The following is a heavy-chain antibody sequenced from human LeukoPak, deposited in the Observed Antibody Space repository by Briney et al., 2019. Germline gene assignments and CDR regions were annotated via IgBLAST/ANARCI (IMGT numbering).Heavy chain of an antibody. CDR1: GFIFDNYG. D-gene: IGHD3-3*01. Sequence: AGGSLRLSCATSGFIFDNYGMSWVRQAPGKGLEWVSGIHWNGGSTGYADSVKGRFTISRDNAKNSVFLQMNSLRLEDTASYYCARGPEWADYWGQGTLVTVSS. J-gene: IGHJ4*02. CDR3: ARGPEWADY. V-gene: IGHV3-20*04. CDR2: IHWNGGST.